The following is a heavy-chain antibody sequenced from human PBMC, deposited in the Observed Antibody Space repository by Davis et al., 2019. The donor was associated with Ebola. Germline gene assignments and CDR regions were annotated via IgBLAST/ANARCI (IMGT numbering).Heavy chain of an antibody. CDR2: IYYSGST. CDR3: AREYYDILTGPLGMDV. V-gene: IGHV4-59*01. CDR1: GGSISSYY. J-gene: IGHJ6*02. Sequence: SETLSLTCTVSGGSISSYYWNWIPQPPGKGLEWIGYIYYSGSTNYNPSLKSRVTISVDTSKNQFSLKLSSVTAADTAVYYCAREYYDILTGPLGMDVWGQGTTVTVSS. D-gene: IGHD3-9*01.